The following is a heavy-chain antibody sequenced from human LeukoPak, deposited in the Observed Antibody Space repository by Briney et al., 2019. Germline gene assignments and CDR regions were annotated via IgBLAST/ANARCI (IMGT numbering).Heavy chain of an antibody. CDR1: GYTFTGYY. CDR3: ARHRISSWNGHANYYYYMDV. D-gene: IGHD1-1*01. CDR2: INPNSGGT. V-gene: IGHV1-2*02. J-gene: IGHJ6*03. Sequence: GASVKVSCKASGYTFTGYYMHWVRQAPGQGLEWMGWINPNSGGTNYAQKFQGRVTMTRDTSISTAYLQWSSLKASDTAMYYCARHRISSWNGHANYYYYMDVWGKGTTVAVSS.